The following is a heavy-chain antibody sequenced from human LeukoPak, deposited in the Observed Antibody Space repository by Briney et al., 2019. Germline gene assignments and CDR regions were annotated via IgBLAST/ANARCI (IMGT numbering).Heavy chain of an antibody. CDR3: TTEKPNYDFWSGYTDY. CDR2: IKSKTDGETT. V-gene: IGHV3-15*01. CDR1: GFSFSNAW. D-gene: IGHD3-3*01. Sequence: GGSLRLSCAASGFSFSNAWMSWVRQAPGKGLEWVGRIKSKTDGETTDYAAPVKGRFTISRDDSKNTLYLQMNSLKTEDTAVYYCTTEKPNYDFWSGYTDYWGQGTLVTVSS. J-gene: IGHJ4*02.